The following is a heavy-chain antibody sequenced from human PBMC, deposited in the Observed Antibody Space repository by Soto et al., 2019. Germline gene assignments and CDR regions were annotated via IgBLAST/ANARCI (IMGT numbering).Heavy chain of an antibody. J-gene: IGHJ6*02. CDR3: ARRAVAGSSTEYYNYYYGMDV. D-gene: IGHD6-19*01. CDR1: GYSFTSYW. V-gene: IGHV5-10-1*01. CDR2: IDPSDSYT. Sequence: GESLKISCKGSGYSFTSYWIYWVRQMPGKGLEWMGRIDPSDSYTNYSPSFQGHVTMSADKSISTAFLQWSSLKASDAAMYYCARRAVAGSSTEYYNYYYGMDVWGQGTTVTVSS.